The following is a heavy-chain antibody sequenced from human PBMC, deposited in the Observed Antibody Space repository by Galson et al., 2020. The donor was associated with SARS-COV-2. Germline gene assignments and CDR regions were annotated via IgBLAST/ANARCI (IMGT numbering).Heavy chain of an antibody. D-gene: IGHD3-10*01. CDR3: AHRDVSGEFDP. V-gene: IGHV2-5*02. Sequence: GPTLVKPTQTLTLTCTFSGFSLSTYGVGVGWIRQPPGKALEWLALIYWDDDKRYSPSLKSRFTITKDTSKNQVVLTVTDMDPVDTATYYCAHRDVSGEFDPWGQGTLVTVSS. J-gene: IGHJ5*02. CDR1: GFSLSTYGVG. CDR2: IYWDDDK.